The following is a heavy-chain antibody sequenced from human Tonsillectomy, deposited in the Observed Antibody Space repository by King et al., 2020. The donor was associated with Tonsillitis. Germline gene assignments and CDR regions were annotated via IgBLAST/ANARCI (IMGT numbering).Heavy chain of an antibody. CDR3: GSSSSSSNWFDP. V-gene: IGHV4-34*01. Sequence: VQLQQWGAGLLKPSETLSLTCAVYGGSFSGYYWNWIRQPPGKGLEWIGEINHSGSTNYNSSLKSRVAISVDTSNNQFSLKLTSVTAADTAVYYCGSSSSSSNWFDPWGQGTLVTVSP. CDR2: INHSGST. CDR1: GGSFSGYY. J-gene: IGHJ5*02. D-gene: IGHD6-13*01.